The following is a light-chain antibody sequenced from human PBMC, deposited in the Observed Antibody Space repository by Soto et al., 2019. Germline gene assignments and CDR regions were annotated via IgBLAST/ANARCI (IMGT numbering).Light chain of an antibody. CDR1: NSDVGGYNY. CDR3: SSYTRSSTLV. CDR2: DVS. J-gene: IGLJ2*01. Sequence: QSALTQPASVSGSPGQSITISCTGTNSDVGGYNYVSWYQQHPGKAPKLMIYDVSNRPSGVSNRFSGSKSGNTASLTISGLQAEDEADYYCSSYTRSSTLVFGGGTKVTVL. V-gene: IGLV2-14*01.